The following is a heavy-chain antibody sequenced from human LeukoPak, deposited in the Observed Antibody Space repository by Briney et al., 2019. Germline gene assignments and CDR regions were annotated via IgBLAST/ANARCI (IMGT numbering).Heavy chain of an antibody. Sequence: GGSLRLSCAASGFTFSDYGMHWVRQAPGKGLEWVALISYDGSNKYYAYSVKGRFTISRDTSKNTLHLQMDSLRVEDTAMYYCARYYGSGSLDYWGQGTLVTVSS. D-gene: IGHD3-10*01. J-gene: IGHJ4*02. CDR1: GFTFSDYG. CDR3: ARYYGSGSLDY. V-gene: IGHV3-30*03. CDR2: ISYDGSNK.